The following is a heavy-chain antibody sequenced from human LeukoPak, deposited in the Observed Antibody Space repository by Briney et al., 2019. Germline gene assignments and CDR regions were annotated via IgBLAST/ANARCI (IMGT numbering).Heavy chain of an antibody. CDR1: GGSVSNGNW. Sequence: SETLSLTCAVTGGSVSNGNWWTWVRQPPGKGLEWIGEILHSGSTRYSPSLKSRVTISVDKSKNQFSLKLSSVTAADTAEYYCATYGDFPYCFHYWGQGTLVTVSS. V-gene: IGHV4-4*02. CDR3: ATYGDFPYCFHY. CDR2: ILHSGST. D-gene: IGHD2-21*02. J-gene: IGHJ4*02.